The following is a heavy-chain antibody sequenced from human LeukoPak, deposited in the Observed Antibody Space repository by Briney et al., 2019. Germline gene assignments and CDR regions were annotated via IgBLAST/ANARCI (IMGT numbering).Heavy chain of an antibody. D-gene: IGHD2-2*02. CDR3: ARGDCSSTSCYTFSAWYSQFDY. Sequence: GGSLRLSCAASGFTFSDYYMSWIRQAPGKGLEWVSYISSSGSTIYYADSVKGRFTISRDNAKNSLYLQMNSLRAEDTAVYYCARGDCSSTSCYTFSAWYSQFDYWGRGTLVTVSS. CDR2: ISSSGSTI. CDR1: GFTFSDYY. J-gene: IGHJ4*02. V-gene: IGHV3-11*01.